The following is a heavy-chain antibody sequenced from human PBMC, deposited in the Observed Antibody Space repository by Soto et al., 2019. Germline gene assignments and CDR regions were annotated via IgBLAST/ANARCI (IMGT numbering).Heavy chain of an antibody. D-gene: IGHD2-21*01. Sequence: QVQLVQSGAEVKKPGASVKVSCKASGYTFTSYGISWVRQAPGQGLEWMGWISAYNGNTNYAQKLQGRVTMTTDTTTSTAYMVVRSLRSDDTAVYYCARGEIAWLAGVGMDVWGQVTTVTVSS. CDR2: ISAYNGNT. V-gene: IGHV1-18*04. J-gene: IGHJ6*02. CDR1: GYTFTSYG. CDR3: ARGEIAWLAGVGMDV.